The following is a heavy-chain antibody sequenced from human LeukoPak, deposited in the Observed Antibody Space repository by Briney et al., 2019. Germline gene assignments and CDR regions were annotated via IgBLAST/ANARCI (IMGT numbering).Heavy chain of an antibody. CDR1: GGTFSSYA. CDR3: ARGPSSGSYFDY. J-gene: IGHJ4*02. CDR2: IIPIFGTA. Sequence: SVKVSCKASGGTFSSYAISWVRQAPGQGLEWMGGIIPIFGTANYAQKFQGRVTITADESTSTAYMELSSLRSEDTAVYYCARGPSSGSYFDYWGQGTLVTVSP. V-gene: IGHV1-69*13. D-gene: IGHD6-19*01.